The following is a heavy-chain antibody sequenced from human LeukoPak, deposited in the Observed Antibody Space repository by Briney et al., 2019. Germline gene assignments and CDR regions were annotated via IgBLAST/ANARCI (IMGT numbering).Heavy chain of an antibody. V-gene: IGHV1-69*01. D-gene: IGHD1-7*01. CDR1: GGAFSSYA. J-gene: IGHJ5*02. Sequence: SVKVSCKASGGAFSSYAISWVRKAPGQGLEWMVGIIPIFGTANYAQKFQGRVTITADESTSTAYMELSSLRSEDTAVYYCARDRTRNNWNYDWFDPWGQGTLVTVSS. CDR2: IIPIFGTA. CDR3: ARDRTRNNWNYDWFDP.